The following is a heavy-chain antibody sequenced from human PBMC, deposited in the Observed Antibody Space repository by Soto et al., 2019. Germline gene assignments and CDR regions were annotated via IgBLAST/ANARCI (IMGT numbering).Heavy chain of an antibody. CDR3: ARSRPTLSYYYGMDV. D-gene: IGHD6-6*01. CDR1: GGSFSGYY. CDR2: INHSGST. V-gene: IGHV4-34*01. J-gene: IGHJ6*02. Sequence: SETLSLTCAVYGGSFSGYYWSWIRQPPGKGLEWIGEINHSGSTNYNPSLKSRVTISVDTSKNQFSLKLSSVTAADTAVYYCARSRPTLSYYYGMDVWGQGTTVTVSS.